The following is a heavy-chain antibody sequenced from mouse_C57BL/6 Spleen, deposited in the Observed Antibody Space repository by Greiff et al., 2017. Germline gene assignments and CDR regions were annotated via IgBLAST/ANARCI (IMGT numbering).Heavy chain of an antibody. CDR3: ARAEGAYYSNFWDFDV. V-gene: IGHV1-69*01. D-gene: IGHD2-5*01. Sequence: VQLQQPGAELVMPGASVKLSCKASGYTFTSYWMPWVKQRPGQGLEWIGEIDPSDSYTNYNQKFKGKSTLTVDKSSSTAYMQLSSLTSEDSAVYYCARAEGAYYSNFWDFDVWGTGTTVTVSS. CDR2: IDPSDSYT. CDR1: GYTFTSYW. J-gene: IGHJ1*03.